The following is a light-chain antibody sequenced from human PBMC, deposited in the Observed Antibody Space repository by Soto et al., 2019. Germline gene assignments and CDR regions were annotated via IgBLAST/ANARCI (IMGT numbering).Light chain of an antibody. CDR2: DVS. J-gene: IGLJ2*01. CDR3: SSYTGSSTYVV. Sequence: QSALTQPASVSGSTGKSITISCTGTSSDVGGYNYVSWYQQHPGKAPKLMIYDVSNRPSGVSNRFSGSKSGNTASLTISGLQAEDEADYYCSSYTGSSTYVVFGGGTKLTV. V-gene: IGLV2-14*01. CDR1: SSDVGGYNY.